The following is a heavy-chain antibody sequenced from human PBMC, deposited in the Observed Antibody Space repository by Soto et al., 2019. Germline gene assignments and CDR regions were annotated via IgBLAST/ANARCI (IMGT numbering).Heavy chain of an antibody. V-gene: IGHV4-31*03. J-gene: IGHJ5*02. D-gene: IGHD3-3*01. CDR3: ARGERPDDFWSGYCNWFDP. CDR2: VYYSGST. Sequence: TSETLSLTCTVSGGSISSGGYYWSWIRQHPGKGLEWIGYVYYSGSTYYNPSLKSRVTISVDTSKNQFSLKLSSVTAADTAVYYCARGERPDDFWSGYCNWFDPWGQGTLVTVSS. CDR1: GGSISSGGYY.